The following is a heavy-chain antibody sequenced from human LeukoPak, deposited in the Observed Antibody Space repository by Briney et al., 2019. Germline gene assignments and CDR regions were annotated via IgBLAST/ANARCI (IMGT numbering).Heavy chain of an antibody. Sequence: PGGFLRLSCAASGFTFSSYSMNWVRQAPGKGLEWVSFITSSSSTIHYVDSVKGRFTISRDNAKNSLYLQMNSLRAEDTAVYYCARDRPGSGWYYFDSWGQGTLVTVSS. CDR3: ARDRPGSGWYYFDS. J-gene: IGHJ4*02. V-gene: IGHV3-48*04. D-gene: IGHD6-19*01. CDR1: GFTFSSYS. CDR2: ITSSSSTI.